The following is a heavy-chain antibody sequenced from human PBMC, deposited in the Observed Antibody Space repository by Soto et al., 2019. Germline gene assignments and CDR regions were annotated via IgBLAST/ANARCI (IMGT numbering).Heavy chain of an antibody. CDR2: ICTSGDT. D-gene: IGHD6-6*01. J-gene: IGHJ5*02. V-gene: IGHV3-13*04. CDR1: GFTFSRYD. Sequence: EVQVVESGGGLVQPGGSLRLSCAASGFTFSRYDMHWVRQATGRGLEWVSGICTSGDTYYAGSVKGRFTISRENAKNSVYLQMNSLRAGDTAVYYCARGALGFDPWGQGTLVAVSS. CDR3: ARGALGFDP.